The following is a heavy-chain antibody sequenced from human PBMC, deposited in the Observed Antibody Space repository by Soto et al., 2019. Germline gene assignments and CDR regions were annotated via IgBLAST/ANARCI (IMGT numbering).Heavy chain of an antibody. Sequence: ASVKVSCKASGYPFTGPYIYWVRQAPGQGLEWMGWINPSSGGTEFAEKFQGRVTVTRDTSIRTVFLELNSLTSDDTGVYFCARDFRTYSNGVDVWGQGTAVTVPS. V-gene: IGHV1-2*02. CDR3: ARDFRTYSNGVDV. CDR2: INPSSGGT. D-gene: IGHD4-4*01. CDR1: GYPFTGPY. J-gene: IGHJ6*02.